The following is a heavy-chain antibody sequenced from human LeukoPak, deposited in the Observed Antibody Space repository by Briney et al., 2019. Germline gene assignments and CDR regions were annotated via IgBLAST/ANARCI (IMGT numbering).Heavy chain of an antibody. CDR1: GFTFSSYG. V-gene: IGHV3-30*18. J-gene: IGHJ4*02. CDR2: ISYDGSNK. D-gene: IGHD3-3*01. CDR3: AKDQGVYYDFWSGYYDY. Sequence: GGSLRLSCAASGFTFSSYGMHWVRQAPGKGLEWVAVISYDGSNKYYADSVKGRFTISRDNSKNTLYLQMNSLRAEDTAVYYCAKDQGVYYDFWSGYYDYWGQGTLVTVSS.